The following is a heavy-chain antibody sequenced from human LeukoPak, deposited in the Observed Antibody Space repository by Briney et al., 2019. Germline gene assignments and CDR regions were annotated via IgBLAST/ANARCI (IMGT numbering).Heavy chain of an antibody. Sequence: PGGSLRLSCAASGFTFSYNWMHWVRQAPGKGLVWVSRISSDGRTTHYADSVKGRFTISRDSAKNTLFLQMNDLRAEDTAVYYCLGYYSGSPNWGQGTLVTVPS. CDR1: GFTFSYNW. V-gene: IGHV3-74*01. D-gene: IGHD3-10*01. J-gene: IGHJ4*02. CDR3: LGYYSGSPN. CDR2: ISSDGRTT.